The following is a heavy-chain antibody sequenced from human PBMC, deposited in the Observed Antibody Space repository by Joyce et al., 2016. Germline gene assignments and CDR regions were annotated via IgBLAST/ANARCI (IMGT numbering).Heavy chain of an antibody. CDR3: ARSSYTNGIFDY. D-gene: IGHD2-8*01. Sequence: EVQLVESGGGLVKPGGSLRLSCAASGFTFSSCSMGWVRQAPGKGLEWVSCLNSSSSYIKYTDSVKGRFTISRDNAKNSQYLQMNSLRVEDTAVYYCARSSYTNGIFDYWGQGTLVTVSS. J-gene: IGHJ4*02. CDR2: LNSSSSYI. V-gene: IGHV3-21*01. CDR1: GFTFSSCS.